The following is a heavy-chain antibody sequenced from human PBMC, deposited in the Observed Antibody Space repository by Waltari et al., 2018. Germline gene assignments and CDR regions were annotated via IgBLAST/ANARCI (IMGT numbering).Heavy chain of an antibody. CDR1: GGSFSGYY. V-gene: IGHV4-34*01. CDR3: ARITTVTTSAFDI. Sequence: QVQLQQRGAGLLKPSETLSLTCAVYGGSFSGYYWSWIRQPPGKGLEWIGEINHSGSTNYNPSLKSRVTISVDTSKNQFSLRLSSVTAADTAVYYCARITTVTTSAFDIWGQGTMVTVSS. D-gene: IGHD4-17*01. J-gene: IGHJ3*02. CDR2: INHSGST.